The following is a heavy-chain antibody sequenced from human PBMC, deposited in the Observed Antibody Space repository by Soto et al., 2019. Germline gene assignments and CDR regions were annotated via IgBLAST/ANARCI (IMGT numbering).Heavy chain of an antibody. Sequence: SETLSLTCTVSGGSISSYYWSWIRQPPGKGLEWIGYIYYSGSTNYNPSLKSRVTISVDTSKNQFSLKLSSMTAADTAVYYCARLIGLDAGTTLYNWFDPWGQGTLVTVSS. CDR2: IYYSGST. V-gene: IGHV4-59*08. J-gene: IGHJ5*02. D-gene: IGHD1-7*01. CDR3: ARLIGLDAGTTLYNWFDP. CDR1: GGSISSYY.